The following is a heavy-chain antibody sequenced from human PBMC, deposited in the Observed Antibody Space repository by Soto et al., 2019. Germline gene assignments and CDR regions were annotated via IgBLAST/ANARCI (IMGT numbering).Heavy chain of an antibody. CDR1: GFTFSSYW. CDR3: AVAVAGPTAIGY. Sequence: GGSLRLSCSASGFTFSSYWMHWVRQAPGKGLVWVSRINSDGSSTSYADSVKGRFTISRDNAKNTLYLQMNSLRAEDTAVYYCAVAVAGPTAIGYWGQGTLVTVSS. V-gene: IGHV3-74*01. J-gene: IGHJ4*02. D-gene: IGHD6-19*01. CDR2: INSDGSST.